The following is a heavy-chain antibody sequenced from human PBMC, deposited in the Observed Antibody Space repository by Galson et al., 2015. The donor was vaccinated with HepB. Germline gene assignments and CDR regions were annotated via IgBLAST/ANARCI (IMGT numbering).Heavy chain of an antibody. Sequence: SVKVSCKASGYTFTSYYMHWVRQAPGQGLEWMGIINPSGGSTSYAQKFQGRVTMTRDTSTSTVYMELSSLRSEDTAVYYCARDFSWYSYYDSSGYYTDWGQGTLVTVSS. V-gene: IGHV1-46*01. CDR1: GYTFTSYY. D-gene: IGHD3-22*01. CDR3: ARDFSWYSYYDSSGYYTD. J-gene: IGHJ4*02. CDR2: INPSGGST.